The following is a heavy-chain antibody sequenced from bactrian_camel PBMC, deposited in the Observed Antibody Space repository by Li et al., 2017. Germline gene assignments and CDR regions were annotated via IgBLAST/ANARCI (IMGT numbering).Heavy chain of an antibody. J-gene: IGHJ6*01. CDR3: ATDSAYSGGYSYVNVELTCGY. CDR2: ISRGGST. Sequence: VQLVESGGGLVQPGESLRPSCAASGYTSSFYCMGWFRQAPGKEREEVAFISRGGSTYYYDFVKGRFTISRANAKNTLYLQIDSLKSEDTALYYCATDSAYSGGYSYVNVELTCGYWGRGTQVTVS. CDR1: GYTSSFYC. D-gene: IGHD2*01. V-gene: IGHV3S67*01.